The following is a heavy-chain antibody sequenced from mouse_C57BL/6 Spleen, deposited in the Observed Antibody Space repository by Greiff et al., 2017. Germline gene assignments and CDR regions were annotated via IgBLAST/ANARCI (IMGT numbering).Heavy chain of an antibody. J-gene: IGHJ2*01. D-gene: IGHD1-1*01. CDR3: AITMVVAPDY. CDR1: GYSITSGYY. Sequence: ESGPGLVKPSQSLSLTCSVTGYSITSGYYWNWIRQFPGNKLEWMGYISYDGSNNYNPSLKNRISITRDTSKNQFFLKLNSVTTEDTATYYCAITMVVAPDYWGQGTTLTVSS. V-gene: IGHV3-6*01. CDR2: ISYDGSN.